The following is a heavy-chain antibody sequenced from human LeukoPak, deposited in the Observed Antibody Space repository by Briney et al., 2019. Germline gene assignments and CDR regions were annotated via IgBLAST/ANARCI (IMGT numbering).Heavy chain of an antibody. D-gene: IGHD5-24*01. CDR3: ARDYKYAFDN. J-gene: IGHJ4*02. V-gene: IGHV3-48*01. CDR1: GFTFSDYS. Sequence: GGSLRLSCAASGFTFSDYSMNWVRQAPGKGLEWISYIGIDSGNTNYADSVKGRFTISGDKSKNSLYLQMNSLRVEDTAVYYCARDYKYAFDNWGQGTLVTVSS. CDR2: IGIDSGNT.